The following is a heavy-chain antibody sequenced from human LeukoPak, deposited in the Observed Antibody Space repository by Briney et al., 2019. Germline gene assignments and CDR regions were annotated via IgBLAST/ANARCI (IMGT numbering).Heavy chain of an antibody. CDR2: ISSSSSNI. J-gene: IGHJ4*02. V-gene: IGHV3-48*02. Sequence: PGGSLRLSCAASGFTFSSYSVNRVRQAPGKGLEWISYISSSSSNIYYADSVKGRFTISRDNVRNSLYLQMNSLRDEDTAVYYCARDRGGTGTSFDYWGQGTLVTVSS. CDR1: GFTFSSYS. D-gene: IGHD1-1*01. CDR3: ARDRGGTGTSFDY.